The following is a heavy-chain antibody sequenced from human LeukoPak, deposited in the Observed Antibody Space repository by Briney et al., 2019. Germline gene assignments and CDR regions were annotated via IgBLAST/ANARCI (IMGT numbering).Heavy chain of an antibody. Sequence: PSETLSLTCTVSGGSISSYYWSWIRQPPGKGLEWIGYIYYSGSTNYNPSLKGRVTISVDTSKNQFSLKLSSVTAADTAVYYCARVSAAAGYYYYYYGMDVWGKGTTVTVSS. CDR1: GGSISSYY. J-gene: IGHJ6*04. V-gene: IGHV4-59*01. CDR3: ARVSAAAGYYYYYYGMDV. CDR2: IYYSGST. D-gene: IGHD6-13*01.